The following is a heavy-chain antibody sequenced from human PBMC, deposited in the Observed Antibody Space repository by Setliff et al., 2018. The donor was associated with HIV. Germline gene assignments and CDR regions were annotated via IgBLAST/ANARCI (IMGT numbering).Heavy chain of an antibody. CDR2: IYWNDDK. J-gene: IGHJ6*03. CDR3: AHSITMVRGVIITPLSYYYMDV. V-gene: IGHV2-5*01. D-gene: IGHD3-10*01. CDR1: GFSLSTSGVG. Sequence: GSGPTLVNPTQTLTLTCTFSGFSLSTSGVGVGWIRQPPGKALEWLALIYWNDDKRYSPSLKSRLTITKDTSKNQVVLTMTNMDPVDTATYYCAHSITMVRGVIITPLSYYYMDVWGKGTTVTVSS.